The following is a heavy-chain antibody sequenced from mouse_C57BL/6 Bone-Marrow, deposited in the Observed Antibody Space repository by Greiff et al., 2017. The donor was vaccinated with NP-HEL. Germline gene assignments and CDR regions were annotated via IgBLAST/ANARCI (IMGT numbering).Heavy chain of an antibody. CDR3: ARYNWGLFDY. V-gene: IGHV5-12*01. D-gene: IGHD4-1*02. CDR2: ISNGGGST. J-gene: IGHJ2*01. CDR1: GFTFSDYY. Sequence: DVMLVESGGGLVQPGGSLKLSCAASGFTFSDYYMYWVRQTPEKRLEWVAYISNGGGSTYYPDTVKGRFTISRDNAKNTLYLQMSRLKSEDTAMYYCARYNWGLFDYWGQGTTLTVSS.